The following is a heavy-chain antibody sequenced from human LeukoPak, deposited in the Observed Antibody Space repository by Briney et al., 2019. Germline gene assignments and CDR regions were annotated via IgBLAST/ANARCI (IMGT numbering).Heavy chain of an antibody. CDR1: GGSSNNYY. CDR2: IYTRGST. Sequence: SEALSLTCTVSGGSSNNYYWSWIRQPAGKGLEWIGRIYTRGSTNYNPSLKSRVTMSVDTSKNQFSLKLSSVTAADTAVYYCARGRYCSADICSGGDAFDIWGQGTMVSVSS. D-gene: IGHD2-15*01. J-gene: IGHJ3*02. CDR3: ARGRYCSADICSGGDAFDI. V-gene: IGHV4-4*07.